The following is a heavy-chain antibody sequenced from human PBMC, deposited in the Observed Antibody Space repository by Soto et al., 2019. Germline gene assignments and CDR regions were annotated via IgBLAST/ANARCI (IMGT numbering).Heavy chain of an antibody. CDR3: ANLLGEGIIVVGPSGGPGDY. V-gene: IGHV3-30*18. CDR1: GFIFSSYG. J-gene: IGHJ4*02. CDR2: ISYDGSNE. D-gene: IGHD3-16*01. Sequence: QEQLVQSGGGVVQPGRSLRLSCAASGFIFSSYGMHWVRQAPGKGLEWVAVISYDGSNEYYADSVQGRFTISRDNSKQTLLLQMNSLRTEDTAVYFCANLLGEGIIVVGPSGGPGDYWCQGTLVTVSS.